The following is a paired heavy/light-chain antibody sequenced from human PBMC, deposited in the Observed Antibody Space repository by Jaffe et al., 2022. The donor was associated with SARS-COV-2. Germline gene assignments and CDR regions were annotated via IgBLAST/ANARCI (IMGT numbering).Heavy chain of an antibody. CDR3: AKEQSIFGINNWFEP. Sequence: QVQLQESGPGLVKPSQTLSLTCSVSGDSMNNNNYWSWIRQPAGKGLEWIGRVLTSGRTSYNPSLKSRVSISIDTSKNLFSLNVTSVTGADTAVYYCAKEQSIFGINNWFEPWGQGILVTVSS. CDR2: VLTSGRT. J-gene: IGHJ5*02. D-gene: IGHD3-3*01. CDR1: GDSMNNNNY. V-gene: IGHV4-61*02.
Light chain of an antibody. V-gene: IGLV1-40*01. CDR1: SSNLGAPYD. J-gene: IGLJ3*02. CDR2: GNN. CDR3: ESYDTTVSGWV. Sequence: QSLLTQPPSVSGTPGQTVTISCAGRSSNLGAPYDVHWYQQFPGTAPRVLIYGNNNRPSGVPDRFSGSKSGTSASLTITGLLAEDEADYYCESYDTTVSGWVFGGGTRLTVL.